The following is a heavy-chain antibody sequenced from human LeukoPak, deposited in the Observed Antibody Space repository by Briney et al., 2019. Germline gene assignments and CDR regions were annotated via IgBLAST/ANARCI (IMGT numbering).Heavy chain of an antibody. Sequence: PGRSLRLSCAASGFTFDDYAMHWVRQAPGKGLEWVSGISWNSGSIGYADSVKGRFTISRDNAKNSLYLQMNSLRAEDTALYYCAKPYPYSSSWLGDWYFDLWGRGTLVTVSS. J-gene: IGHJ2*01. CDR3: AKPYPYSSSWLGDWYFDL. D-gene: IGHD6-13*01. V-gene: IGHV3-9*01. CDR2: ISWNSGSI. CDR1: GFTFDDYA.